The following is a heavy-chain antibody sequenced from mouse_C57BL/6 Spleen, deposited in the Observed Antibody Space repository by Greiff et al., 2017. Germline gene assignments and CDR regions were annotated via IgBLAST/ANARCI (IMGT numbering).Heavy chain of an antibody. CDR1: GYTFTSYW. J-gene: IGHJ4*01. CDR3: ARYDGYYYYAMDY. Sequence: VQLQQPGAELVRPGSSVKLSCKASGYTFTSYWMHWVKQRPIQGLEWIGNIDPSDSETHYNQKFKDKATLTVDKSSSTAYMQLSSLTSEDSAVYYGARYDGYYYYAMDYWGQGTSVTVSS. CDR2: IDPSDSET. V-gene: IGHV1-52*01. D-gene: IGHD2-3*01.